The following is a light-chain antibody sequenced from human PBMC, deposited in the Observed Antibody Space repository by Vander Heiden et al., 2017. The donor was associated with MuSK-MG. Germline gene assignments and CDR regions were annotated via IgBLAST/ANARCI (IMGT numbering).Light chain of an antibody. CDR2: DIN. J-gene: IGLJ3*02. CDR1: NYNIGTNY. CDR3: GTWEKSLSGGWV. Sequence: QSVLAQPPSVSATPGQKVTTSCSGSNYNIGTNYVSWSPQLPGTAPTLPSYDINKRPQGMSDRFSGSKSGTSATLGITGLQTGDEADYYCGTWEKSLSGGWVFGGGTKLTVL. V-gene: IGLV1-51*01.